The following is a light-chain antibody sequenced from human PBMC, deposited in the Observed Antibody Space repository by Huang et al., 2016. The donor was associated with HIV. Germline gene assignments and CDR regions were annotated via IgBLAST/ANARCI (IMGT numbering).Light chain of an antibody. CDR1: QSIGDY. V-gene: IGKV1-39*01. CDR2: TAS. J-gene: IGKJ1*01. CDR3: QQIYGSSAT. Sequence: DIQMTQSPSSLSASVGDRVTITCRASQSIGDYLNWYQQKPGKAPNLLIYTASSLQTGVPSRFSGSGSGTDFTLTISTLQPEDFATYYCQQIYGSSATFGPGTRVEI.